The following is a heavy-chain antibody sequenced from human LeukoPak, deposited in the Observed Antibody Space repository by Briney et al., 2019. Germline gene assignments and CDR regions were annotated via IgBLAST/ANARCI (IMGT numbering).Heavy chain of an antibody. CDR1: GFTFDDYA. V-gene: IGHV3-9*01. CDR3: VKEGAYSSGYYDY. Sequence: GGSLRLSCAVSGFTFDDYAMHWVRQLPGKGLEWVSGISWNSGSIGYADSVKGRFTISRDNAKNSLYLQMNSPRVEDTALYYCVKEGAYSSGYYDYWGQGTLVTVSS. D-gene: IGHD6-19*01. J-gene: IGHJ4*02. CDR2: ISWNSGSI.